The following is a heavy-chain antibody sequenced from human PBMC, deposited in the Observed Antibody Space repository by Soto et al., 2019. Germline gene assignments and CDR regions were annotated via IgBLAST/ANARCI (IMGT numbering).Heavy chain of an antibody. D-gene: IGHD2-2*01. Sequence: QVQLVQSGAEVKKPGASVKVSCKASGYTFTSYGISWVRQAPGQGLEWMGWISAYNGNTNYAQKLQGRVTMTTDTSTRTAHMELTRLRSAGTAVYYCPRDSGESSGTSCSGYGRYYYYYMYVWGKGTTVTVSS. CDR3: PRDSGESSGTSCSGYGRYYYYYMYV. J-gene: IGHJ6*03. CDR2: ISAYNGNT. CDR1: GYTFTSYG. V-gene: IGHV1-18*01.